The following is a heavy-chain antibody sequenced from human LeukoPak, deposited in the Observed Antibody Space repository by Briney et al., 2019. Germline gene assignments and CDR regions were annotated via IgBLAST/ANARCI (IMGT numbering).Heavy chain of an antibody. V-gene: IGHV3-20*04. CDR3: ARDSTQPGPVVVAATYAGFDY. CDR1: GFTFDDYG. CDR2: INWNGGST. Sequence: GGSLRLSCAASGFTFDDYGMSWVRQAPGKGLEWVSGINWNGGSTGYADSVKGRFTISRDNAKNSLYLQMNNLGAEDTALYYCARDSTQPGPVVVAATYAGFDYWGQGTLVTVSS. J-gene: IGHJ4*02. D-gene: IGHD2-15*01.